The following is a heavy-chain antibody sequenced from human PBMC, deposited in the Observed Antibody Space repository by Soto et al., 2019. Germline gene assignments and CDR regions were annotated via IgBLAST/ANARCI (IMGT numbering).Heavy chain of an antibody. CDR3: AMTGIQLRYSFDY. Sequence: SETLSLTCTVSGGPVRNGTSYWSWIRQYPGKGLEWIGYVYYTGSTNYNPSRKSRVTISVDTSKNQFSLKLSSVTAADTAVYYCAMTGIQLRYSFDYWGQGTLVTVSS. D-gene: IGHD5-18*01. V-gene: IGHV4-61*01. CDR2: VYYTGST. CDR1: GGPVRNGTSY. J-gene: IGHJ4*02.